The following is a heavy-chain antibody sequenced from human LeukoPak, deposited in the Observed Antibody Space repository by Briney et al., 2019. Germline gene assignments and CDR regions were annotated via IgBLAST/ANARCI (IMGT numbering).Heavy chain of an antibody. J-gene: IGHJ4*02. Sequence: SETLSLTCTVSGGSISGYYHNWVRQSPGRGLEWIGLVHYSGNTNYNPSLKSRASISTNTSKNQFSYELTSVTAADAAEDYCVIDRGWQLDYWGQGIPVTVSS. CDR1: GGSISGYY. CDR2: VHYSGNT. D-gene: IGHD3-10*01. CDR3: VIDRGWQLDY. V-gene: IGHV4-59*03.